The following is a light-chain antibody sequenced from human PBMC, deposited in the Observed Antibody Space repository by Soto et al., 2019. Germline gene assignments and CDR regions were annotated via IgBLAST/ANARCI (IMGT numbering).Light chain of an antibody. J-gene: IGKJ2*01. CDR3: QQLSTYPRT. CDR2: AAS. CDR1: QGISSY. Sequence: IQVTQSPSSLSASVGDRVTITCRASQGISSYLAWYQQKPGKAPKLLIYAASTLKSGVPSRFSGSGSGTDFTLTISSLQPEDFATYYCQQLSTYPRTFGQGTKLDIK. V-gene: IGKV1-9*01.